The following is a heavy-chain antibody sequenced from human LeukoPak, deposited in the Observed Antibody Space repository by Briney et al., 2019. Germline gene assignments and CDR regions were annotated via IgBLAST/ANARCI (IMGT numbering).Heavy chain of an antibody. CDR1: GGTFSSYA. CDR2: IIPIFGTA. J-gene: IGHJ5*02. V-gene: IGHV1-69*01. CDR3: ARYCSSTSCYAWFDP. D-gene: IGHD2-2*01. Sequence: GSSVKVSCKAFGGTFSSYAISWVRQAPGQGLEWMGGIIPIFGTANYAQKFQGRVTITADESTSTAYMELSSLRSEDTAVYYCARYCSSTSCYAWFDPWGQGTLVTVSS.